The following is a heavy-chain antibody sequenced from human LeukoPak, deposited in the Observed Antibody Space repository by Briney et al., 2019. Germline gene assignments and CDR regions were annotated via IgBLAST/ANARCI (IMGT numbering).Heavy chain of an antibody. CDR1: GFTFSSYG. D-gene: IGHD1-26*01. V-gene: IGHV3-23*01. J-gene: IGHJ4*02. CDR2: ISGSGGST. CDR3: AKGGIVGATTRFYFDY. Sequence: GGSLRLSCAASGFTFSSYGMSWVRQAPGKGLEWVSAISGSGGSTYYADSVKGRFTISRDNSKNTLYLQMNSLRAEDTAVYYCAKGGIVGATTRFYFDYWGQGTLVTVSS.